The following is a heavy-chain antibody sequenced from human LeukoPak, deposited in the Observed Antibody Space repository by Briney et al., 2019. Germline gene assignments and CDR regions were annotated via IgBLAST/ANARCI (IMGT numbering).Heavy chain of an antibody. CDR3: AELGITRIGGV. Sequence: SGGSLRLSCAASGFTFSSYEMNWVRQAPGKGLEWVSYISSSGSTIYYADSVKGRFTISRDNAKNSLYLQMNSLRAEDTAVYYCAELGITRIGGVWGKGTTVTISS. D-gene: IGHD3-10*02. CDR1: GFTFSSYE. V-gene: IGHV3-48*03. J-gene: IGHJ6*04. CDR2: ISSSGSTI.